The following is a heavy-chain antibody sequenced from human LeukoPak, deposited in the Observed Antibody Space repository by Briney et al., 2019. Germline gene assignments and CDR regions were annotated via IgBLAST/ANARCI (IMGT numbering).Heavy chain of an antibody. D-gene: IGHD5-12*01. CDR3: ARESGSPFYYFDY. V-gene: IGHV1-8*01. CDR1: GYRFTSYD. CDR2: INPNSGNT. Sequence: ASVKVSCKASGYRFTSYDLNWVRQATGQGLEWMGWINPNSGNTGYAQKFQGRVTITRNTPLSTAYMELSSLRSEDTAVYYCARESGSPFYYFDYWGQGTLVTVSS. J-gene: IGHJ4*02.